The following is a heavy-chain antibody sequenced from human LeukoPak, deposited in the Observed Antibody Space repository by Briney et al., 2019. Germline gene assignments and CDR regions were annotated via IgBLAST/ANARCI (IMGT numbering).Heavy chain of an antibody. Sequence: GGSLRLSCAASGFTFSSYCMHWVRQAPGKGLEWVAVIWYDGSNKYYADSVKGRFTISRDNSKNTLYLQMNSLRAEDTAVYYCERDQAVGGPIDYWGQGTLVTVSS. CDR2: IWYDGSNK. CDR1: GFTFSSYC. J-gene: IGHJ4*02. D-gene: IGHD3-16*01. V-gene: IGHV3-33*01. CDR3: ERDQAVGGPIDY.